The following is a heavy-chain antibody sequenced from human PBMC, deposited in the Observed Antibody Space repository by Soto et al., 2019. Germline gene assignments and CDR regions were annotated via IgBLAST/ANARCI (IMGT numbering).Heavy chain of an antibody. V-gene: IGHV3-23*01. Sequence: GGSLRLSCAASGVTFSNYAMSWVRQAPGKGLEWVSGISGSGGSTYYADSVKGRFTISRDSSKNTLHLQMNSLRAEDTAVYYCAKNSYCSSITCYGGRVDYWGQGTLVTVSS. D-gene: IGHD2-2*01. CDR1: GVTFSNYA. J-gene: IGHJ4*02. CDR2: ISGSGGST. CDR3: AKNSYCSSITCYGGRVDY.